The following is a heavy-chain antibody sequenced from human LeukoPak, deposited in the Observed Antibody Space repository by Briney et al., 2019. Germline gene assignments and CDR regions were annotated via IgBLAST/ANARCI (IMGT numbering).Heavy chain of an antibody. CDR1: GYTFTGYY. D-gene: IGHD1-14*01. V-gene: IGHV1-2*02. CDR2: INPNSGGT. J-gene: IGHJ4*02. CDR3: ARAGGGIFTVDC. Sequence: VASVKVSCKASGYTFTGYYMHWVRQAPGQGLEWMGWINPNSGGTNYAQKFQGRVTMTRDTSISTAYMKLSRLRSDDTAVYYCARAGGGIFTVDCWGQGTLVTVSS.